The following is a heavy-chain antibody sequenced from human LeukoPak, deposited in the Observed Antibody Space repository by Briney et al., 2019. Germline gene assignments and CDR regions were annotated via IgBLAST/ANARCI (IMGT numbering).Heavy chain of an antibody. Sequence: GGSLRLSCAASGFTFSNYWMNWVRQAPGKGLEWVANINQDGSETYYVDSVKGRLTISRDNARNSLYLQVNSLRAEDTAVYYCARDRVWTVLYWGQGTLVTVSA. CDR2: INQDGSET. V-gene: IGHV3-7*01. D-gene: IGHD6-13*01. CDR1: GFTFSNYW. CDR3: ARDRVWTVLY. J-gene: IGHJ4*02.